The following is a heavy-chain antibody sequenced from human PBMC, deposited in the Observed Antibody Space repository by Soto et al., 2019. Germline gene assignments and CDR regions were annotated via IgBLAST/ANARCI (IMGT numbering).Heavy chain of an antibody. J-gene: IGHJ5*02. CDR3: ARGDTAMENWFDP. CDR2: ISANNGST. D-gene: IGHD5-18*01. V-gene: IGHV1-18*04. CDR1: GFTFTSYY. Sequence: ASVKVSCKASGFTFTSYYMHWVRQAPGQGLEWMGWISANNGSTNYAQKLQGRVTMTTDTSTSTAYMELRSLRSDDTAVYYCARGDTAMENWFDPWGQGTLVTVSS.